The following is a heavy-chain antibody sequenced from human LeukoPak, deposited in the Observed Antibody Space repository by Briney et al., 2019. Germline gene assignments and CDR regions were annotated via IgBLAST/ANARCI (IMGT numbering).Heavy chain of an antibody. D-gene: IGHD6-13*01. V-gene: IGHV4-34*01. CDR2: INHSGST. CDR3: ARGAAGTRPLNWFDP. J-gene: IGHJ5*02. CDR1: GGSFSDY. Sequence: SETLSLTCAVYGGSFSDYWSWIRQPPGKGLEWIGEINHSGSTNYNPSLKSRVTISVDTSKNQLSLKLSSVTAADTAVYYCARGAAGTRPLNWFDPWGQGTLVTVSS.